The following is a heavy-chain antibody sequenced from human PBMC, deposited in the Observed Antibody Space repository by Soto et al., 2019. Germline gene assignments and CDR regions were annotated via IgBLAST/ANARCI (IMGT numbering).Heavy chain of an antibody. CDR2: MNPNSGNT. CDR1: GYTFTSYD. D-gene: IGHD2-21*01. Sequence: ASVKVSCKASGYTFTSYDISWVRQATGQGLEWMGWMNPNSGNTGYAQKFQGRVTMTRNTSISTAYMELSSLRSEDTAIYYCARALVDGYFYYYMDVWGKGTTVTVSS. CDR3: ARALVDGYFYYYMDV. V-gene: IGHV1-8*01. J-gene: IGHJ6*03.